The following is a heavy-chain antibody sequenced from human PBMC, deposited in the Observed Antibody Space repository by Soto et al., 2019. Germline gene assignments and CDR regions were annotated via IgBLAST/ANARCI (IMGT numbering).Heavy chain of an antibody. J-gene: IGHJ6*02. Sequence: QLQLQKSAPDLVKPSEPLSLTCPVSGPSISSSNYYWGWIRQPPGGGREWIGTMYYSGRTYYNPSLKSRVTTSVDTSKNQFSLKLSAVTATDTAVYYCARHGNTVTTGYYYGMDVWGQGTTVTVSS. CDR1: GPSISSSNYY. CDR3: ARHGNTVTTGYYYGMDV. CDR2: MYYSGRT. V-gene: IGHV4-39*01. D-gene: IGHD4-17*01.